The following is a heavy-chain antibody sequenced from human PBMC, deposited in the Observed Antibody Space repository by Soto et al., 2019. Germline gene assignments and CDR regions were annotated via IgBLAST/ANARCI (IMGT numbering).Heavy chain of an antibody. V-gene: IGHV4-34*01. Sequence: QVQLLQWGAGLLKPSETLSLSCAVYGGSFSGHLWSWVRQSPGRGLEWIGEIDYSGTTNYNPSLESRVIISRDTSKNQFSLTLNSVTAADTAVYYCARGRQWHYWGQGTLVTVSS. CDR3: ARGRQWHY. D-gene: IGHD6-19*01. CDR2: IDYSGTT. CDR1: GGSFSGHL. J-gene: IGHJ4*02.